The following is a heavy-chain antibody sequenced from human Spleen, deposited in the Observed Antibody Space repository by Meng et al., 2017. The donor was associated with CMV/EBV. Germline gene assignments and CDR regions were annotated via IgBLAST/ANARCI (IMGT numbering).Heavy chain of an antibody. V-gene: IGHV3-21*04. CDR1: GFTFSSYS. Sequence: GGSLRLSCATSGFTFSSYSMNWVRQAPGKGLEWVSSISSSSYIYYADSVKGRFTISRDNAKNSLYLQMNSLRAEDTAVYYCARDRVAAAGYFDYWGQGTLVTVSS. CDR3: ARDRVAAAGYFDY. D-gene: IGHD6-13*01. J-gene: IGHJ4*02. CDR2: ISSSSYI.